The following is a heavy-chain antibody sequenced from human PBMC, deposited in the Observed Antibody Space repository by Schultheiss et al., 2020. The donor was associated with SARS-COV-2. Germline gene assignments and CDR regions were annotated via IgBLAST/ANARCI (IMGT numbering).Heavy chain of an antibody. D-gene: IGHD3-3*01. Sequence: SETLSLTCTVSGGSISSSSYYWSWIRQPPGKGLEWIGEINHSGSTNYNPSLKSRVTISVDTSKNQFSLKLSSVTAADTAVYYCARGKYDFWSGSRPYYYYYMDVWGKGTTVTVSS. J-gene: IGHJ6*03. CDR3: ARGKYDFWSGSRPYYYYYMDV. CDR2: INHSGST. CDR1: GGSISSSSYY. V-gene: IGHV4-39*07.